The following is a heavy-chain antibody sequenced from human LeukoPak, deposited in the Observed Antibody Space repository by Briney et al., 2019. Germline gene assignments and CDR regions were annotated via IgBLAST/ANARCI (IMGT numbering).Heavy chain of an antibody. V-gene: IGHV4-39*01. CDR3: ARPRSIAAAGTGAGYYFDY. CDR2: IYYSGST. Sequence: SETLSLTCAVSGGSISSTGYSWGWIRQPPGKGLEWIGSIYYSGSTYYNPSLKSRVTISVDTSKNQFSLKLSSVTAADTAVYYCARPRSIAAAGTGAGYYFDYWGQGTLVTVSS. J-gene: IGHJ4*02. CDR1: GGSISSTGYS. D-gene: IGHD6-13*01.